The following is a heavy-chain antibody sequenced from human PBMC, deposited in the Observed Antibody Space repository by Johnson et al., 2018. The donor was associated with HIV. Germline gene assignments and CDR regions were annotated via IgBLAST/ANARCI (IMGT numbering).Heavy chain of an antibody. Sequence: VQLVESGGGVVWPGGSLRLSCAASGFSFDDYGMNWVRQAPGKGLEWVSGINWNGDTTGYVESVKGRFTISRDNAKNSLYLQMNSLRAEDTALYYCTTEQPYYDSSGYSDAFDIWGQGTTVTVSS. CDR1: GFSFDDYG. D-gene: IGHD3-22*01. V-gene: IGHV3-20*04. J-gene: IGHJ3*02. CDR2: INWNGDTT. CDR3: TTEQPYYDSSGYSDAFDI.